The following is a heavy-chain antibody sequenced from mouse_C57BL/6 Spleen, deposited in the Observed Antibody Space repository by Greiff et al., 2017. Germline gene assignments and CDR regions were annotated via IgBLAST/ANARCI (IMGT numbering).Heavy chain of an antibody. J-gene: IGHJ2*01. Sequence: VQLQQSGAELVKPGASVKISCKASGYAFSSYWMNWVKQRPGKGLEWIGQIYPGDGDTNYNGKFKGKATLTADKSSSTAYMQRSSLTSEDSAVYFCARYPEGYAYFDYWGQGTTLTVSS. CDR1: GYAFSSYW. D-gene: IGHD2-2*01. V-gene: IGHV1-80*01. CDR3: ARYPEGYAYFDY. CDR2: IYPGDGDT.